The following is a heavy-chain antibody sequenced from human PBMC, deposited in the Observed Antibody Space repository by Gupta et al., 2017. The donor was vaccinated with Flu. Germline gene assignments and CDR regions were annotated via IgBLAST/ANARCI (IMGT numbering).Heavy chain of an antibody. V-gene: IGHV1-2*02. CDR1: GYTFTGYY. CDR3: ARPVPMAMVKGYYYYGMDV. D-gene: IGHD4/OR15-4a*01. CDR2: INPNSGGT. J-gene: IGHJ6*02. Sequence: QVQLVQSGAAVKKPGASVKVSCKASGYTFTGYYMHWVRQAPGQGLEWMGWINPNSGGTNYAQKFQGRVTMTRDTSISTAYMELSRLRSDDTAVYYCARPVPMAMVKGYYYYGMDVWGQGTTVTVSS.